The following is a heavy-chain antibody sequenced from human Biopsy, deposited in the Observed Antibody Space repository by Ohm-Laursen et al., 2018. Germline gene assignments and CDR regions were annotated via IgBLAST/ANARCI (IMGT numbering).Heavy chain of an antibody. J-gene: IGHJ6*02. CDR2: ISGYNGNT. V-gene: IGHV1-18*01. CDR1: GYTLYSYA. D-gene: IGHD3-10*01. Sequence: ASVKVSCKASGYTLYSYAVSWVRLAPGQGPEWMGWISGYNGNTNYPQSLQGRVTLTTDASSSTAYMELRGLRSDDTAVYYCARDRHHAAGSYAGMDVWGQGTTVTVSS. CDR3: ARDRHHAAGSYAGMDV.